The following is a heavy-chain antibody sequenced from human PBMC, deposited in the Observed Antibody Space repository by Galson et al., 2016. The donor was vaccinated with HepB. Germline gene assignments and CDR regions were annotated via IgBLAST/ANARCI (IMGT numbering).Heavy chain of an antibody. V-gene: IGHV3-9*01. D-gene: IGHD4-17*01. CDR2: IGWNSENI. CDR3: AKELTTVNTNFGMDV. CDR1: GFTFDDYA. J-gene: IGHJ6*04. Sequence: SLRLSCAASGFTFDDYAMHWVRQVPGKGLEWVSGIGWNSENIVYADSVRGRFTVSRDNARASLYLQMHSLRIEDTAVYYCAKELTTVNTNFGMDVWGKGTTVSVTS.